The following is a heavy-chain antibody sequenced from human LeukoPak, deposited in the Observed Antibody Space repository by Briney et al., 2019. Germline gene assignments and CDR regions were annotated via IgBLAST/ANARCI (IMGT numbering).Heavy chain of an antibody. CDR2: ISGSGGST. V-gene: IGHV3-23*01. J-gene: IGHJ4*02. Sequence: PGGSLRLSCAASGFTFSSYAMSWVRQAPGKGLEWVSAISGSGGSTHYADSVKGRFTIPRDKSENTLYLQMNSLRAEDTAVYYCAKGVGSSSWYKFDCWGQGTLVTVSS. CDR1: GFTFSSYA. CDR3: AKGVGSSSWYKFDC. D-gene: IGHD6-13*01.